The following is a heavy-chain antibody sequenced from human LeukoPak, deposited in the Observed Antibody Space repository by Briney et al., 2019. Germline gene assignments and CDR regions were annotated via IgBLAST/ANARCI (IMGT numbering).Heavy chain of an antibody. V-gene: IGHV3-21*01. J-gene: IGHJ3*02. CDR1: GFTFSTYS. D-gene: IGHD2-2*01. CDR2: ISSSSSYI. Sequence: PGGSLRLSCAASGFTFSTYSMNWVRQAPGKGLEWVSSISSSSSYIYYADSVKGRFTISRDNAKNSLYLQMNSLRAEDTAVYYCARADIVVVPAVGAFDIWGQGTMVTVSS. CDR3: ARADIVVVPAVGAFDI.